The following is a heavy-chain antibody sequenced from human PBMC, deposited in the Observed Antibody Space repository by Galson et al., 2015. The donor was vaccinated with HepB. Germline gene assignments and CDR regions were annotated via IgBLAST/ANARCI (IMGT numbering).Heavy chain of an antibody. CDR2: ISGDNGNT. CDR1: GYNLTDG. J-gene: IGHJ4*02. Sequence: SVKVSCKASGYNLTDGMSWVRQAPGQGLECMGWISGDNGNTRYAEKFQGRVTMTTDTSTDTAYMELRSLRSDDTAVYYCATGRSSVWSFDYWGQGTPVTVSS. CDR3: ATGRSSVWSFDY. D-gene: IGHD6-19*01. V-gene: IGHV1-18*01.